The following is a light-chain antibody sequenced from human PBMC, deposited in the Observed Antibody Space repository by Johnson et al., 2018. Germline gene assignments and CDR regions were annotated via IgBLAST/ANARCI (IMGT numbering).Light chain of an antibody. CDR2: ENN. CDR1: SSNIVNNY. CDR3: GTWDSRLSAGNV. Sequence: QSVLTQPPSVSAAPGQKVTISCSGSSSNIVNNYVSWYQQLPGTAPKLLIYENNKRPSGIPDRFSGSKSGTSATLGITGLQTGYEADYYCGTWDSRLSAGNVFVTGTKVTGL. V-gene: IGLV1-51*02. J-gene: IGLJ1*01.